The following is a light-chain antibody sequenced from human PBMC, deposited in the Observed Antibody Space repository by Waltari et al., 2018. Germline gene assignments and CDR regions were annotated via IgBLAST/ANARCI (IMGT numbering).Light chain of an antibody. CDR3: QQYYSYPLT. CDR2: AAS. V-gene: IGKV1-8*01. J-gene: IGKJ4*01. Sequence: AIRMTQSPSSFSASTGDRVTITCRATQGVSTYLAWYQQKPGEAPNLLIYAASTLQSGVPSRFSGSGSGTDFTLTISCLQSEDFATYYCQQYYSYPLTFGGGTKVEI. CDR1: QGVSTY.